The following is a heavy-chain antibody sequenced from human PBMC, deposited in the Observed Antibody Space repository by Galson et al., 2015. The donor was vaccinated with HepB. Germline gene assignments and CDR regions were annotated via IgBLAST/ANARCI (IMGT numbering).Heavy chain of an antibody. CDR1: GFTFSDYY. CDR3: ARAALGWFDP. CDR2: MSSSDKTI. J-gene: IGHJ5*02. V-gene: IGHV3-11*01. D-gene: IGHD6-25*01. Sequence: SLRLSCAASGFTFSDYYMSRIRQAPGKGLEWISYMSSSDKTITYADSVKGRFTISRDNAKNSLYLQMNSLRAEDTAVYYCARAALGWFDPWGQGTLVTVSS.